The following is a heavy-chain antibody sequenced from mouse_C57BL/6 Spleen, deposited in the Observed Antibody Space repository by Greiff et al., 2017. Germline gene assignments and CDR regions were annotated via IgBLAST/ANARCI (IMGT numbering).Heavy chain of an antibody. CDR3: ARSGSSYPFAY. CDR1: GYSFTGYY. Sequence: VQLQQSGPELVKPGASVKISCKASGYSFTGYYMNWVKQSPEKSLEWIGEINPSTGGTTYNQKFKAKATLTVDKSSSTAYMQLKSLTSEDSAVYYCARSGSSYPFAYWGQGTLVTVSA. V-gene: IGHV1-42*01. J-gene: IGHJ3*01. CDR2: INPSTGGT. D-gene: IGHD1-1*01.